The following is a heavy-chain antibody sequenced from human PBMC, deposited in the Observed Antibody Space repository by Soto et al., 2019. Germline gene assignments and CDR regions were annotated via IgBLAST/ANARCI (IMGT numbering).Heavy chain of an antibody. CDR3: TTDSGMSPYSFDY. D-gene: IGHD1-26*01. CDR1: VFTFGKAW. Sequence: PGGSLRLSCATSVFTFGKAWVVWVRQAPGKGLEWVGRIMSKTDGGTTDYAAPVKGRFTISRDDSKSTLYLQMNSLKTEDTAFYYCTTDSGMSPYSFDYWGQGTLVTVSS. CDR2: IMSKTDGGTT. V-gene: IGHV3-15*01. J-gene: IGHJ4*02.